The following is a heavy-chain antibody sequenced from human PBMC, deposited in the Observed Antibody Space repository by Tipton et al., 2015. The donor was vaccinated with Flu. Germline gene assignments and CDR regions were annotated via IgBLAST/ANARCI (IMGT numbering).Heavy chain of an antibody. V-gene: IGHV4-38-2*02. J-gene: IGHJ4*02. D-gene: IGHD3-16*01. CDR1: GYSISSGYY. Sequence: TLSLTCTVSGYSISSGYYWGWIRQPPGKGLEWIGSIYHSGSTYYNPSLKSRVTISGDTSKTQFSLKLSSVTAADTAVYYCAQGPMITFGEETNFDYWGQGTLVTVSS. CDR3: AQGPMITFGEETNFDY. CDR2: IYHSGST.